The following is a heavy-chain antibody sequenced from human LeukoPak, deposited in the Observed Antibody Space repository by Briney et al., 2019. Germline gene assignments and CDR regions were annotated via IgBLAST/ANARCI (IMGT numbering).Heavy chain of an antibody. CDR1: GFTFSTYS. J-gene: IGHJ4*02. CDR2: LSAGKQIP. CDR3: AEAKPKNMVRGLIMRRESRYYFDY. Sequence: GGSLRLSCLASGFTFSTYSLSWVRQAPGKGLEWVSALSAGKQIPYYADSVKGRFTVSRDNAKDSLYLQMNSLRAEDTALYYCAEAKPKNMVRGLIMRRESRYYFDYWGQGTLVTVSS. D-gene: IGHD3-10*01. V-gene: IGHV3-23*01.